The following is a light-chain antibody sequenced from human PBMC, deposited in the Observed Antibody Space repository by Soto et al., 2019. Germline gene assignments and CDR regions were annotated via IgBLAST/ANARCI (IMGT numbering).Light chain of an antibody. V-gene: IGKV3-15*01. CDR3: QQYNNWPWT. CDR2: GAS. J-gene: IGKJ1*01. CDR1: QSIQSD. Sequence: EILMTQSPATLSVSPGEISALSFRASQSIQSDLAWYQQKPGQGPRLLIYGASTRATGIPARFSGSGSGTEFTLTISRLQSEDFALYFCQQYNNWPWTFGQGTKVDIK.